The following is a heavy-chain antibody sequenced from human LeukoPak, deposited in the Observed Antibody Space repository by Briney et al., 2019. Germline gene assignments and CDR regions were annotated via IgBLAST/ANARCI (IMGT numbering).Heavy chain of an antibody. V-gene: IGHV1-2*02. CDR2: INPNSGGT. Sequence: ASVKVSCKASGYTFTGYYMHWVRHAPGQGLEWMWWINPNSGGTNCAEKFQGRVTMTRDTSISTAHMELSRLRSDATAAYYCARVSPLYVQWLVRRYFDYWGQGTLVTVSS. D-gene: IGHD6-19*01. CDR1: GYTFTGYY. J-gene: IGHJ4*02. CDR3: ARVSPLYVQWLVRRYFDY.